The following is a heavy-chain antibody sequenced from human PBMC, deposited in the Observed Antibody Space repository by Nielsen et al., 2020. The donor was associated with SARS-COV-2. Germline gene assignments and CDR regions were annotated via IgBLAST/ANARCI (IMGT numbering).Heavy chain of an antibody. J-gene: IGHJ3*01. V-gene: IGHV3-30*18. CDR2: PSYDGGFK. CDR3: AKVYLSGSYRPPREAFDV. D-gene: IGHD1-26*01. CDR1: GFSFAEYG. Sequence: GESLKISCAASGFSFAEYGMHWVRQAPGKGPEWVAVPSYDGGFKDYGNSVKGRFTVSRDNSQNMLYLQMNRLRPEDTAVYYCAKVYLSGSYRPPREAFDVWGQGTKVTVSS.